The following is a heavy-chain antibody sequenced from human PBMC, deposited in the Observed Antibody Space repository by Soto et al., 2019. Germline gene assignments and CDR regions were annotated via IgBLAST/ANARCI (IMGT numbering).Heavy chain of an antibody. D-gene: IGHD5-12*01. CDR2: IIPIFGTA. J-gene: IGHJ6*02. Sequence: QVQLVQSGAEVKKPGSSVKVSCKASGGTFSSYAISWVRQAPGQGLEWMGGIIPIFGTANYAQKFQGRVTITWDEPTGTAYMELVSLRSEDTAVYYCASSVARYYYYGMDVCGQGTTVTVSS. CDR3: ASSVARYYYYGMDV. V-gene: IGHV1-69*05. CDR1: GGTFSSYA.